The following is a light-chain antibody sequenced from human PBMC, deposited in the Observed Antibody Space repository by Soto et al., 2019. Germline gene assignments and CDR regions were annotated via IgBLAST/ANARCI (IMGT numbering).Light chain of an antibody. V-gene: IGKV3-11*01. Sequence: EVVLTQSPATLSLSPGETATLSCRASQSFNNYLAWYQQRPGQAPRLLIYDALNRATGIPARFSGSGSGTDFTLTISSLEPEDFAVYYCQQRGNWPPITFGQGTRLEI. J-gene: IGKJ5*01. CDR3: QQRGNWPPIT. CDR2: DAL. CDR1: QSFNNY.